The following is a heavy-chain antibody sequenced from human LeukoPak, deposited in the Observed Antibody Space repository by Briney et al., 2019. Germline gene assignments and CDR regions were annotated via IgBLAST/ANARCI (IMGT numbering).Heavy chain of an antibody. CDR1: GYTFTGYY. V-gene: IGHV1-2*02. J-gene: IGHJ4*02. CDR3: ARDKGDFWSGYYLLFDY. Sequence: GASVKVSCKASGYTFTGYYMHWMRQAPGQGLEWMGWINPNSGGTNYAQKFQGRVTMTRDTSISTAYMELSRLRSDDTAVYYCARDKGDFWSGYYLLFDYWGQGTLVTVSS. CDR2: INPNSGGT. D-gene: IGHD3-3*01.